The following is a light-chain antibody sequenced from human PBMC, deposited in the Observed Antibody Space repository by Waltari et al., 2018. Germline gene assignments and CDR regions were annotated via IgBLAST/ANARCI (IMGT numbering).Light chain of an antibody. J-gene: IGKJ2*01. CDR3: QQYNNWPPPYA. CDR1: QSVSTF. Sequence: ETVLTQSPAILSVYPGEVVTLSCRASQSVSTFLAWYQQKPGQAPRLLIYGTFTRATGVSARFSGSGYGTEFTLTITNLQSEDSAVYYCQQYNNWPPPYAFGQGAKLEIK. CDR2: GTF. V-gene: IGKV3-15*01.